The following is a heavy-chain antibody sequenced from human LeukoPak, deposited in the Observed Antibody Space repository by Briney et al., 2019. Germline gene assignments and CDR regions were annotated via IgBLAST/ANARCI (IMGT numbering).Heavy chain of an antibody. V-gene: IGHV3-74*01. Sequence: GSLRLSCAASGFTFSSYWMHWVRQAPGKGLVWVSRINSDGSSTSYADSVKGRFTISRDNAKNTLYLQMNSLRAEDTAVYYCARVQGHPPNGLDIWGQGTMVTVSS. CDR1: GFTFSSYW. CDR2: INSDGSST. CDR3: ARVQGHPPNGLDI. J-gene: IGHJ3*02. D-gene: IGHD2-8*01.